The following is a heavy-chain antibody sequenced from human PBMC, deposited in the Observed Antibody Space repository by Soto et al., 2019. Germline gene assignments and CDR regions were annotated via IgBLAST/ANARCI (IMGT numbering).Heavy chain of an antibody. CDR1: GYTFTSYG. Sequence: ASVKVSCKASGYTFTSYGISWVRQAPGQGLEWMGRISANNGNTNYAQKIQGRVTMTTDTSTSTVYMELSSLRSEDTAVYYCARAPTYYYDSSGYYGGYAFDIWGQGTMVTVSS. CDR2: ISANNGNT. V-gene: IGHV1-18*01. CDR3: ARAPTYYYDSSGYYGGYAFDI. D-gene: IGHD3-22*01. J-gene: IGHJ3*02.